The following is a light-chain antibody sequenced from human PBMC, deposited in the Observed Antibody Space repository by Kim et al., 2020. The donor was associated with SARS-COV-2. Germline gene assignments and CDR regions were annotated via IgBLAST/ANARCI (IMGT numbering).Light chain of an antibody. CDR3: LQHNDYPRT. J-gene: IGKJ5*01. Sequence: DIQMTQSPSSLSASVGDRVTITCRASQDISNELGWYQQNPGRAPKRLIYGASSLQSGVPSRFSGSGSGTEFTLTISSLQPEDFATYYCLQHNDYPRTFGQGTRVEIK. CDR1: QDISNE. CDR2: GAS. V-gene: IGKV1-17*01.